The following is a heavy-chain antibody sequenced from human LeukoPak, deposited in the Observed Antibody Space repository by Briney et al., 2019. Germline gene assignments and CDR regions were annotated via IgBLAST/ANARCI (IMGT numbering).Heavy chain of an antibody. V-gene: IGHV4-30-4*01. CDR3: ARAAYERSGATTFNY. CDR2: IYYSGST. D-gene: IGHD1-26*01. J-gene: IGHJ4*02. Sequence: PSETLSLTCTVSGVSISSGDYYWSWIRQPPGKGLEWIGYIYYSGSTYYNPSLKSRVTISVDTSKNQFSLKLSSVTAADTAVYYCARAAYERSGATTFNYWGQGTLVTVSS. CDR1: GVSISSGDYY.